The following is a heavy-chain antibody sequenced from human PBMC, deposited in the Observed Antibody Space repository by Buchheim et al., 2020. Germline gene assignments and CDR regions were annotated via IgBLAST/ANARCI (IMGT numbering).Heavy chain of an antibody. V-gene: IGHV3-23*01. Sequence: EVQVSESGGGLVQPGGSLRLSCAASGFTFSSYAMTWVRQGPGKGLEWVSTISGSGDSRYHADSVRGRFTISRDNSKNPLYLQMNSLRAEDTALYYCAKMYGSGSYNWGYYYGLDVWGQGTT. D-gene: IGHD3-10*01. CDR2: ISGSGDSR. CDR3: AKMYGSGSYNWGYYYGLDV. J-gene: IGHJ6*02. CDR1: GFTFSSYA.